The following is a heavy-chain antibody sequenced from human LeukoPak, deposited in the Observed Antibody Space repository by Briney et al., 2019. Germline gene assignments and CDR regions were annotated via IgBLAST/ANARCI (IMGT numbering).Heavy chain of an antibody. Sequence: GGSLRLSCAASGFTFSSYSMNWVRQAPGKGLEWVSYISSSSSTIYYADSVKGRFTISRDNAKNSLYLQMNSLRAEDTAVYSCARVPYASSPHFDYWGQGTLVTVSS. CDR3: ARVPYASSPHFDY. V-gene: IGHV3-48*04. J-gene: IGHJ4*02. D-gene: IGHD3-16*01. CDR2: ISSSSSTI. CDR1: GFTFSSYS.